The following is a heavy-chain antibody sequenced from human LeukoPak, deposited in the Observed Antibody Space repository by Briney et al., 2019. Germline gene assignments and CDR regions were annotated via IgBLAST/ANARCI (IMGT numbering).Heavy chain of an antibody. Sequence: PGGSLRLSCAASGFTFSSYAKSWVRQAPGKGLEWVSGISGSGGSTYYADSVKGRFTISRDNSKNTLYLQMNSLRAEDTAVYHCARLPHSSAWSYFDYWGQGTLVSVSS. D-gene: IGHD6-19*01. CDR2: ISGSGGST. V-gene: IGHV3-23*01. CDR1: GFTFSSYA. CDR3: ARLPHSSAWSYFDY. J-gene: IGHJ4*02.